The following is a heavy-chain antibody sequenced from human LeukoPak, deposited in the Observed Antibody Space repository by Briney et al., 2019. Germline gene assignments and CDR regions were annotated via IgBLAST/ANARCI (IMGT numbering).Heavy chain of an antibody. CDR3: LYGGYFQH. CDR2: ISYDGSNE. V-gene: IGHV3-30*03. J-gene: IGHJ1*01. CDR1: GFTFSSYG. D-gene: IGHD3-16*01. Sequence: GSLRLSCAASGFTFSSYGIHWVRQAPGKGLEWVALISYDGSNEYYADSVKGRFTISRDNAKNTLYLQMNSLRAEDTAVYFCLYGGYFQHWGQGTLVTVSS.